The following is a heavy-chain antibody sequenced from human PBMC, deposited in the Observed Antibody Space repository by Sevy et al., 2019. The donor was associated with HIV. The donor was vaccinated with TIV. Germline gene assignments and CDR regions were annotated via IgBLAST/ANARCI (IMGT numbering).Heavy chain of an antibody. V-gene: IGHV3-9*01. Sequence: GGSLRLSCAASGFTFDDYAMHWVRQAPGKGLEWVSGISWNSGSIGYADSVKGRFTISRDNAKNSLYLQMNSLRAEDTALYYCGKDMGIAAAGNYYYYGMDVWGQGTTVTVSS. CDR1: GFTFDDYA. D-gene: IGHD6-13*01. J-gene: IGHJ6*02. CDR3: GKDMGIAAAGNYYYYGMDV. CDR2: ISWNSGSI.